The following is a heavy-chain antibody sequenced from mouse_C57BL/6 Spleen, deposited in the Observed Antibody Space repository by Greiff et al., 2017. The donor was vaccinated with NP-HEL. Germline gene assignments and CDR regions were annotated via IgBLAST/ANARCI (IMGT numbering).Heavy chain of an antibody. J-gene: IGHJ2*01. V-gene: IGHV1-82*01. CDR1: GYAFSSSW. CDR3: ARRGTTAFDY. Sequence: QVQLQQSGPELVKPGASVKLSCKASGYAFSSSWMNWVKQRPGKGLEWIGRIYPGDGDTNYNGKFKGKATLTADKSSSTAYMQLSSLTSEDSAVYFCARRGTTAFDYWGQGTTLTVSS. CDR2: IYPGDGDT. D-gene: IGHD1-2*01.